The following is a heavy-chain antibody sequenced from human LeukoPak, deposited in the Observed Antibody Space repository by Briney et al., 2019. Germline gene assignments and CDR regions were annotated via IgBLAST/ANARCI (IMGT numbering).Heavy chain of an antibody. CDR2: IIPIFGTA. CDR1: GGTFSSYA. Sequence: GASVKVSCKASGGTFSSYAISWVRQAPGQGLEWMGGIIPIFGTANYAQKFQGRATITADESTSTAYMELSSLRSEDTAVYYCARDPRDGYNEFGFDYWGQGTLVTVSS. V-gene: IGHV1-69*13. CDR3: ARDPRDGYNEFGFDY. D-gene: IGHD5-24*01. J-gene: IGHJ4*02.